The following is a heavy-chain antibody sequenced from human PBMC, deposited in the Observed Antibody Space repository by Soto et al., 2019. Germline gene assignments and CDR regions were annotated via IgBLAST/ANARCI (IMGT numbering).Heavy chain of an antibody. V-gene: IGHV3-23*01. Sequence: EVQLLESRGGLVQPGGSLRLSCAASGFTFSSYAVSWVRKAPGKGPEWISSISGSGSTIYYADSVKGRFTISRDNSKNTLYLQMSSLRAEDTAVYYCAKVFYYYDSSGYYYCDYWGQGTLVTVSS. CDR2: ISGSGSTI. CDR1: GFTFSSYA. J-gene: IGHJ4*02. CDR3: AKVFYYYDSSGYYYCDY. D-gene: IGHD3-22*01.